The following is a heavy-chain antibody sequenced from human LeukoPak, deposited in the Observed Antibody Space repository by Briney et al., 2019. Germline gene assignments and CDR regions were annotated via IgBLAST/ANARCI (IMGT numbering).Heavy chain of an antibody. J-gene: IGHJ4*02. CDR3: ARGLLRTKWLLCY. Sequence: GASVKVSCKASGYTFTSYDINWVRQATRQGLEWMGWMNPNSGNTGYAQKFQGRVTITRNTSISTAYMELSSLRSEDTAVYYCARGLLRTKWLLCYWGQGTLVTVSS. CDR2: MNPNSGNT. D-gene: IGHD3-22*01. V-gene: IGHV1-8*03. CDR1: GYTFTSYD.